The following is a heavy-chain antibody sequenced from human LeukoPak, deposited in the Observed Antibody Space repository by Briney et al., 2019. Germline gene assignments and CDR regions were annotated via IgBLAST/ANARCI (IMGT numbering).Heavy chain of an antibody. CDR3: ARDAYSSSSFDY. CDR2: ITSSSNYI. D-gene: IGHD3-22*01. Sequence: GGSLRLSCAASGFIFSSYTTNWVRQAPGKGLEWVSSITSSSNYIYYADSVKGRFTISRDNAKNSLFLQMNGLRAEDTAVYYCARDAYSSSSFDYWGQGTLVTVSS. J-gene: IGHJ4*02. V-gene: IGHV3-21*01. CDR1: GFIFSSYT.